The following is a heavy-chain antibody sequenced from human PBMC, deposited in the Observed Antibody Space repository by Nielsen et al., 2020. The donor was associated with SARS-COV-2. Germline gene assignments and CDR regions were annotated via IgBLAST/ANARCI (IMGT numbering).Heavy chain of an antibody. V-gene: IGHV1-69*13. CDR2: IIPIFGTA. CDR3: ATLGDWNYLNYYYYYYMDV. D-gene: IGHD1-7*01. J-gene: IGHJ6*03. CDR1: GGTFSSYA. Sequence: ASVKVSCRASGGTFSSYAISWVRQAPGQGLEWMGGIIPIFGTANYAQKFQGRVTITADESTSTAYMELSSLRSEDTAVYYCATLGDWNYLNYYYYYYMDVWGKGTTVTVSS.